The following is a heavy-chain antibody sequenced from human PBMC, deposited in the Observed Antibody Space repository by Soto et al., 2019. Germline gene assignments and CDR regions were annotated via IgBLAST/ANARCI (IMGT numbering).Heavy chain of an antibody. CDR2: VYHSGST. CDR3: ARDKGLAPTVWGY. Sequence: QVQLQESGPGLVKPSQTLSLTCSVSGDSIRGGGHYCNWIRQFPGKCLEWIGYVYHSGSTHYNPSLRGRLTISIDTSKNQFSLRLISVTAADTALYYCARDKGLAPTVWGYLGHGTKVTVSS. D-gene: IGHD7-27*01. CDR1: GDSIRGGGHY. J-gene: IGHJ4*03. V-gene: IGHV4-31*03.